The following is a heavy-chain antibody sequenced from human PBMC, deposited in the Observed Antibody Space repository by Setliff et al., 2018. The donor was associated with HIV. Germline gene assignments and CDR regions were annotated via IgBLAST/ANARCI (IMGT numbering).Heavy chain of an antibody. Sequence: PSETLSLTCTVADGSISTGSYYWSWVRQPAGRGLEWTGRIYTSGSTNYNPSLKSRVTMSVDTSKNQFSLNLTSVTAADTAVYYCARGRFVGFDYWGQGTLVTVSS. CDR1: DGSISTGSYY. CDR2: IYTSGST. V-gene: IGHV4-61*02. J-gene: IGHJ4*02. D-gene: IGHD3-16*02. CDR3: ARGRFVGFDY.